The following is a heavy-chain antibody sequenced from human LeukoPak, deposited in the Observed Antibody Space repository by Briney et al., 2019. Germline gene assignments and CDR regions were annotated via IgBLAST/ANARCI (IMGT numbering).Heavy chain of an antibody. Sequence: PSETLSLTCAVYGGSFTGYYWSWIRQPPGKGLERIGEISHRGSTNYNPSLKSRVTISVYTSKNQFSLKLTSVTAADTAVYYCARGRRQLVRSWGYWGQGTLVTVSS. CDR2: ISHRGST. D-gene: IGHD6-13*01. J-gene: IGHJ4*02. V-gene: IGHV4-34*01. CDR1: GGSFTGYY. CDR3: ARGRRQLVRSWGY.